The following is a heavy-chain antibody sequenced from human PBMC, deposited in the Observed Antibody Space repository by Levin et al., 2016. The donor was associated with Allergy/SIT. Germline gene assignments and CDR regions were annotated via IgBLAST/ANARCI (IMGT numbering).Heavy chain of an antibody. J-gene: IGHJ3*02. CDR1: GFTFSSYA. V-gene: IGHV3-64D*06. CDR3: VKGGFNMGSYHAFDI. CDR2: ISSNGGST. Sequence: GESLKISCSASGFTFSSYAMHWVRQAPGKGLEYVSAISSNGGSTYYADSVKGRFTISRDNSKNTLYLQMSSLRAEDTAVYYCVKGGFNMGSYHAFDIWGQGTMVTVSS.